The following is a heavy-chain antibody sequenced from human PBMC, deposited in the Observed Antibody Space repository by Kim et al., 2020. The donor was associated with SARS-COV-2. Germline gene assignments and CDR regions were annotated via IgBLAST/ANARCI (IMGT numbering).Heavy chain of an antibody. CDR3: ARGLDTFGGPQSEGVSWFDY. D-gene: IGHD3-16*01. J-gene: IGHJ4*02. CDR1: GYTFTSYG. CDR2: ISAYNGNT. V-gene: IGHV1-18*01. Sequence: ASVKVSCKASGYTFTSYGISWVRQAPGQGLEWMGWISAYNGNTNYAQKLQGRVTMTTDTSTSTAYMELRSLRSDDTAVYYCARGLDTFGGPQSEGVSWFDYWGQGTLVTVSS.